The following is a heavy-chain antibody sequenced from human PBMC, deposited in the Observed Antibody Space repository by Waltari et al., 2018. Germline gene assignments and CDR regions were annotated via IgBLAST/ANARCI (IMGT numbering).Heavy chain of an antibody. J-gene: IGHJ5*02. CDR3: ARGKAFDP. CDR2: LNNGGDYK. Sequence: VRLVESGGGRVEPGVALRLSCVGSGFSFDEYSMNWVRQAPGKGLEWVSSLNNGGDYKGYADSVEGRFTISRDNDKNTLYLQMNDLRVDDTAIYYCARGKAFDPWGQGTRVNVSS. CDR1: GFSFDEYS. V-gene: IGHV3-21*06.